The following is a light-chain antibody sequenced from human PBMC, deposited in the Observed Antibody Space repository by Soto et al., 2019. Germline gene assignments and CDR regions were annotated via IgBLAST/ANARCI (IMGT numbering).Light chain of an antibody. V-gene: IGKV3-20*01. CDR2: GAS. CDR3: QQYGSSLIYT. Sequence: EIVLTQSPGTLSLSPGERATLSCRASQSVSSSYLAWYQQKPGQAPRLLIYGASSRATGIPDRFSVSGSGTDCTLTSSRLEPEDFAVYYCQQYGSSLIYTFGQGTKLEIK. J-gene: IGKJ2*01. CDR1: QSVSSSY.